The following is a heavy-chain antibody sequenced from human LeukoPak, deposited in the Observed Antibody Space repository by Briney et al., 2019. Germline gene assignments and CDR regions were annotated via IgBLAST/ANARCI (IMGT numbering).Heavy chain of an antibody. CDR1: GYTFTSYY. CDR3: ARDLRYCTNGVCSSDY. J-gene: IGHJ4*02. CDR2: INPSGGST. Sequence: ASEKVSCKASGYTFTSYYMHWVRQAPGHGIEWMGIINPSGGSTSYAQKFQGRVTMTRDTSTSTVYMELSSLRSEDTAVYYCARDLRYCTNGVCSSDYWGQGTLVTVSS. V-gene: IGHV1-46*01. D-gene: IGHD2-8*01.